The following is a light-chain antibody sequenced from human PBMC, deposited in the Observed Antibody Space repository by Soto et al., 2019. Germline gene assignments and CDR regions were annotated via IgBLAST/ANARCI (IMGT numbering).Light chain of an antibody. V-gene: IGKV3-11*01. CDR1: QSVSTY. Sequence: EIVLTQSPATLSLSPGERATLSCRASQSVSTYLAWYQQKPGQAPRLLIYDASNRATGIPARFSGSGSGTAFTLTINSLEPEDFAVYYCQQRSNWPPTFGQGTKVEIK. CDR2: DAS. CDR3: QQRSNWPPT. J-gene: IGKJ1*01.